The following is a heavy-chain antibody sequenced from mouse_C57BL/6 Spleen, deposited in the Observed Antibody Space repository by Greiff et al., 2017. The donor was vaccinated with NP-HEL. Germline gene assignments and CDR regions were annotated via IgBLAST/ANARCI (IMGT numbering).Heavy chain of an antibody. J-gene: IGHJ4*01. Sequence: VQLQQSGAELVMPGASVKLSCKASGYTFTSYWMHWVKQRPGQGLEWIGEIDPSDSYTNYNQKFKGKSTLTVDKSSSTAYMQLSSLTSEDSAVYYCARTPITTVVAQGAMDYWGQGTSVTVSS. CDR2: IDPSDSYT. D-gene: IGHD1-1*01. CDR3: ARTPITTVVAQGAMDY. V-gene: IGHV1-69*01. CDR1: GYTFTSYW.